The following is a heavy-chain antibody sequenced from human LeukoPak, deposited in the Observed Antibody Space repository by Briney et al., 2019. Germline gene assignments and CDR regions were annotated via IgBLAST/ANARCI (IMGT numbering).Heavy chain of an antibody. D-gene: IGHD2-2*01. J-gene: IGHJ4*02. CDR1: GYTFTSYY. CDR2: INPSGGST. V-gene: IGHV1-46*01. Sequence: EASVKVSCKASGYTFTSYYMHWVRQAPGQGLEWMGIINPSGGSTSYAQKFQGRVTMTRDTSTSTVYMELSSLRSEDTAVYYCARDTSVSWSVVVVPAALWGQGTLVTVSS. CDR3: ARDTSVSWSVVVVPAAL.